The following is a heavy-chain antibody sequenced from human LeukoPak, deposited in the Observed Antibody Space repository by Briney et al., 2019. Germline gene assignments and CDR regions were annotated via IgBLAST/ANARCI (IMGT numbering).Heavy chain of an antibody. J-gene: IGHJ4*02. Sequence: SETLSLTCTVSGGSISSGGYYWSWIRQHPGKGLEWIRYIYYSGSTYYNPSLKSRVTISVDTSKNQFSLKLSSVTAADTAVYYCARGHLGGFYSYGSQSFDYWGQGTLVTVSS. D-gene: IGHD5-18*01. CDR2: IYYSGST. CDR3: ARGHLGGFYSYGSQSFDY. CDR1: GGSISSGGYY. V-gene: IGHV4-31*03.